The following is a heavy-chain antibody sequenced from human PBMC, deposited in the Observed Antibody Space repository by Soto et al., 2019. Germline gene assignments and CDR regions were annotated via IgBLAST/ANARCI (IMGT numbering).Heavy chain of an antibody. Sequence: QVQLVQSGAEVKKPGASVKVSCKASGYTFTSYGISWVRQAPGQGLEWMGWISAYNGNTNYAQKLQGRVTMTTDTSTSTAYMELRSRRSDDTAVYYCASPYHAYYYDSSGTGAFDIWGQGTMVTVSS. CDR2: ISAYNGNT. CDR1: GYTFTSYG. V-gene: IGHV1-18*01. J-gene: IGHJ3*02. CDR3: ASPYHAYYYDSSGTGAFDI. D-gene: IGHD3-22*01.